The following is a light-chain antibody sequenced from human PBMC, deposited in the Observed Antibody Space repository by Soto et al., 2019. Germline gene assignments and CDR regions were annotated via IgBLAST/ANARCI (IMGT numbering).Light chain of an antibody. J-gene: IGKJ5*01. CDR2: KAS. CDR3: QHYNRYSAT. CDR1: QSISNS. Sequence: DIQMTQSPSTLSASVGARVTLTCRASQSISNSLAWYQQKPGKAPKLLIYKASSLESGVPSSFSGSGSGTEFTLTINSLQPDDFATYYCQHYNRYSATFGQGTRLEI. V-gene: IGKV1-5*03.